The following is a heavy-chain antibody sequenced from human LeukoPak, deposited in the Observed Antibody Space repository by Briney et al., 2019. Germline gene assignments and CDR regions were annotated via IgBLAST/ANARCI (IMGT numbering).Heavy chain of an antibody. J-gene: IGHJ4*02. CDR1: GGSISSGGYS. Sequence: SQTLSLTCTVSGGSISSGGYSWSWIRQHPGKGLEWIGYIYYSVSTYYNPSLKSRVTISVDTSKNQFSLKLSSVTAADTAVYYCARERAYYDSSVPYYFDYWGQGTLVTVSS. CDR3: ARERAYYDSSVPYYFDY. V-gene: IGHV4-31*03. D-gene: IGHD3-22*01. CDR2: IYYSVST.